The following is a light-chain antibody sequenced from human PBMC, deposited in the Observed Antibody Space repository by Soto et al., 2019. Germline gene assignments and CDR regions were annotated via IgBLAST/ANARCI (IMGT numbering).Light chain of an antibody. CDR1: QGISNY. J-gene: IGKJ1*01. V-gene: IGKV1-27*01. CDR2: AAS. CDR3: QKYNSAPRK. Sequence: DIQMAQAPSTLSASVGDMVTITWRASQGISNYLAWYQQKPGKVPKLLIYAASTLQSGVPSRFSGSGSGTDFTLTISSLQPEDVATYYCQKYNSAPRKFGQGTKVDIK.